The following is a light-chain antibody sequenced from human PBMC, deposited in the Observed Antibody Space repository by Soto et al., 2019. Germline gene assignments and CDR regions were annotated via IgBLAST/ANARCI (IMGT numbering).Light chain of an antibody. Sequence: DIVMTQSPDSLAVSLGERATINCKSSQSVLYNSNNKNYLAWYQQKPGQPPQLVIYWASTRESGVPDRFRGSGSGTDFTLTISSLQAEDVAVYYCQQYYSTPLTFGGETKVEIK. CDR3: QQYYSTPLT. J-gene: IGKJ4*01. CDR1: QSVLYNSNNKNY. V-gene: IGKV4-1*01. CDR2: WAS.